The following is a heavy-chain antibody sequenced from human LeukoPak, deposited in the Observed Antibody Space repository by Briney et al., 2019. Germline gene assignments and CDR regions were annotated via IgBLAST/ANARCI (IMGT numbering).Heavy chain of an antibody. CDR3: ARWGGKQLDTDFHY. D-gene: IGHD6-13*01. Sequence: ASVKVSCKASGYTFTSYDTNWVRQATGQGLEWMGWMNPNSGDAGNAQKFQGRVTMTRDTSISTAYMGLSSLISEDTAVYYCARWGGKQLDTDFHYWGQGTLVTVSS. V-gene: IGHV1-8*01. J-gene: IGHJ4*02. CDR2: MNPNSGDA. CDR1: GYTFTSYD.